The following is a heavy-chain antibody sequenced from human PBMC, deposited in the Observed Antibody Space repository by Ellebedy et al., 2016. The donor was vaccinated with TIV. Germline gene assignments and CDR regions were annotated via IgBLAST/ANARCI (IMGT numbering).Heavy chain of an antibody. Sequence: MPSETLSLTCTVSGDSFSSYHWSWIRQPPGKGLEWIGYIYYSGSTYYNPSLKSRVTISVDTSRNQFSLRLSSVTTADTAVYYCARDPWISGRFDSWGQGALVTVSS. CDR3: ARDPWISGRFDS. J-gene: IGHJ4*02. CDR2: IYYSGST. V-gene: IGHV4-59*01. D-gene: IGHD6-19*01. CDR1: GDSFSSYH.